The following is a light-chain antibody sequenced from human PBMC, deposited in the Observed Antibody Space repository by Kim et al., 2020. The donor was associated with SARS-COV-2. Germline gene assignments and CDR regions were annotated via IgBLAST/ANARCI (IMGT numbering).Light chain of an antibody. CDR1: QSVPSD. J-gene: IGKJ5*01. CDR2: GAS. V-gene: IGKV3-15*01. CDR3: QQYNNWPPIT. Sequence: SPGERAPVYCRASQSVPSDLAWYQQKPGQAPRLLIYGASTRATGIPARFSGSGSGTEFTLTISSLQSEDFAVYYCQQYNNWPPITFGQGTRLEIK.